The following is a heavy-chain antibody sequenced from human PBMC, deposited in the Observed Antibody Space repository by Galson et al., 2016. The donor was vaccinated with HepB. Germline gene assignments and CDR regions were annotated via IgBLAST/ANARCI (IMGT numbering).Heavy chain of an antibody. J-gene: IGHJ4*02. V-gene: IGHV4-31*11. CDR3: ARGLNSRGKEYFDY. CDR1: GGSISSGGYF. Sequence: TLSLTCGVSGGSISSGGYFWSWIRQHPGKGLEWITSIYSIAYTYYNPSLKSRIDISIDTSKNRFSLRLTSVTAADTAVYYCARGLNSRGKEYFDYWGQGTLVTVSS. CDR2: IYSIAYT. D-gene: IGHD4-23*01.